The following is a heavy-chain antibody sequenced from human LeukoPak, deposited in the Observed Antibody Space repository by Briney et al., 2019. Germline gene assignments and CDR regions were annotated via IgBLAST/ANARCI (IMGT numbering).Heavy chain of an antibody. CDR3: AMDLRPGFYDSRGYYTDAFDI. V-gene: IGHV4-59*11. CDR2: IYYSGNS. CDR1: SDSITVHF. Sequence: SETLSLTCIVSSDSITVHFWGWFRQPPGKGLEWIGHIYYSGNSNYNPSLKSRVTISVDTSKNQFSLKLSSVTAADTATEDGAMDLRPGFYDSRGYYTDAFDIWGQGTMVTVSS. D-gene: IGHD3-22*01. J-gene: IGHJ3*02.